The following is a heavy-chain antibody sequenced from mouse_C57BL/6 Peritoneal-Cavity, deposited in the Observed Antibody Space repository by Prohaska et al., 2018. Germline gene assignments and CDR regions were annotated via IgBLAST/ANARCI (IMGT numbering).Heavy chain of an antibody. Sequence: ASLKISCKASGYAFSSSWMNWVKQRPGKGLEWIGRIYPGDGDTNYNGKFKGKATLTADKSSSTAYMQLNSLTSEDSAVYFCARGYYDAMDYWGQGTSVTVSS. V-gene: IGHV1-82*01. J-gene: IGHJ4*01. CDR1: GYAFSSSW. CDR3: ARGYYDAMDY. CDR2: IYPGDGDT. D-gene: IGHD1-1*02.